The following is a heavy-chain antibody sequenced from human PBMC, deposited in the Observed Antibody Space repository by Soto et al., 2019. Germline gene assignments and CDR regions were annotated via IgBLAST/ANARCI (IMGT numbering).Heavy chain of an antibody. CDR2: INTGNGDT. CDR1: GYTFTSYN. D-gene: IGHD3-16*01. J-gene: IGHJ4*02. Sequence: QVQLVQSGAEVKKPGASVKVSCQASGYTFTSYNVHWMRQAPGQSLEWMGWINTGNGDTKSSQKFQGRVTISRDTSANIAYMELTSLRSEDTAVYYCEREGGEYWGQGTLVTVSS. V-gene: IGHV1-3*04. CDR3: EREGGEY.